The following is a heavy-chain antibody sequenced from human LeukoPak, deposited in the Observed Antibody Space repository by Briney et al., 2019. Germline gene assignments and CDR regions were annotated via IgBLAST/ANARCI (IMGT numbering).Heavy chain of an antibody. CDR2: IYPGDSDT. V-gene: IGHV5-51*01. Sequence: RGESLKISCKGSGYSFTSYWIGWVRQMPGKGLEWMGIIYPGDSDTRYSPSFQGQVTISADKSISTAYLQWSSLKASDTAMYYCAKAMHHLYGSGSYAGYYGMDVWGQGTTVTVSS. CDR3: AKAMHHLYGSGSYAGYYGMDV. CDR1: GYSFTSYW. J-gene: IGHJ6*02. D-gene: IGHD3-10*01.